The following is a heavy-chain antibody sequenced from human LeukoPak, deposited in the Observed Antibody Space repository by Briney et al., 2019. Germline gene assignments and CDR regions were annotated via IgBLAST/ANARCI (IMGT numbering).Heavy chain of an antibody. J-gene: IGHJ5*02. CDR3: ARDGGVLLWFGELLHNWFDP. Sequence: SETLSLTCTVSGGSISSSSYYWGWIRQPPGKGLEWIGSIYYSGSTYYNPSLKSRVTISVDTSKNQFSLKLSSVTAADTAVYYCARDGGVLLWFGELLHNWFDPWGQGTLVTVSS. D-gene: IGHD3-10*01. V-gene: IGHV4-39*07. CDR2: IYYSGST. CDR1: GGSISSSSYY.